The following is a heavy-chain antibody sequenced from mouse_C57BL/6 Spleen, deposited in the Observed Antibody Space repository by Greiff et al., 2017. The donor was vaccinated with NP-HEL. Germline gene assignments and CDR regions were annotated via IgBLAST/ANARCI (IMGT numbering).Heavy chain of an antibody. Sequence: EVKLVESGGGLVQPKGSLKLSCAASGFSFNTYAMNWVRQAPGKGLEWVARIRSKSNNYATYYADSVKDRFTISRDDSESMLYLQMNNLKTEDTAMYYCVRHNGRMIMRAMDYWGQGTSVTVSS. CDR3: VRHNGRMIMRAMDY. J-gene: IGHJ4*01. D-gene: IGHD2-4*01. CDR1: GFSFNTYA. CDR2: IRSKSNNYAT. V-gene: IGHV10-1*01.